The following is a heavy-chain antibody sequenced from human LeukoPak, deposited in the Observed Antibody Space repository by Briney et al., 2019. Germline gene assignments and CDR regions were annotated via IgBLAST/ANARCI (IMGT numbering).Heavy chain of an antibody. Sequence: PGRSLRLSCAASGFTLDVFAMHRVPRAPGKGLEGVSGIRWNGGNIGYTDSVKGRFIISRDNARNSLYLQMNSLRAEDMALYYCAKGGIAVAGTRFDPWGQGTLVTVSS. CDR3: AKGGIAVAGTRFDP. CDR2: IRWNGGNI. CDR1: GFTLDVFA. D-gene: IGHD6-19*01. V-gene: IGHV3-9*03. J-gene: IGHJ5*02.